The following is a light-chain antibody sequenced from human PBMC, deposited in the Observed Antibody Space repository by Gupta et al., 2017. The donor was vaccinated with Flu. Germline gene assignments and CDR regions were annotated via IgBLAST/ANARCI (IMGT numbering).Light chain of an antibody. J-gene: IGLJ3*02. CDR3: ATWDDSLNGPE. V-gene: IGLV1-44*01. CDR2: SNN. Sequence: VLSQPPSESGSPGHRVTIACSASSSNIGSNTVNWYQQPPGTVPKLLIYSNNQRPSGVPDQFSGSESGTAASLAISGLQSEDEADYDCATWDDSLNGPEFGGGTKLTVL. CDR1: SSNIGSNT.